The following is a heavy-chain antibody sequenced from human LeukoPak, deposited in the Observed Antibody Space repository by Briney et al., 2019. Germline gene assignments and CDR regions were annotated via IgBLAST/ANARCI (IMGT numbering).Heavy chain of an antibody. CDR3: ARDFPDAYSGYDPLDY. Sequence: ASVKVSCKASDYTFSNYGINWVRQAPGQGLEWMGWISPYNGKTNYAQKLQGRVTMTIDTSTSTAYMELRSLRSDDTAVCYCARDFPDAYSGYDPLDYWGQGTLVAVSS. V-gene: IGHV1-18*01. CDR1: DYTFSNYG. D-gene: IGHD5-12*01. CDR2: ISPYNGKT. J-gene: IGHJ4*02.